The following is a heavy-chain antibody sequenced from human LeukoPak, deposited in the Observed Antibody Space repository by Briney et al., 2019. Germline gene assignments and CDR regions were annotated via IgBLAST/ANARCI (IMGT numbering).Heavy chain of an antibody. V-gene: IGHV4-4*07. J-gene: IGHJ6*03. Sequence: SETLSLTCTGSGGSISSYYWSWIRQPAGKGLEWIGRIYTSGSTNYNPSLKSRVTMSVDTSKNQFSLKLSSVTAADTAVYYCARGVSPDKIWFGELRYYYYMDVWGKGTTVTVSS. D-gene: IGHD3-10*01. CDR3: ARGVSPDKIWFGELRYYYYMDV. CDR1: GGSISSYY. CDR2: IYTSGST.